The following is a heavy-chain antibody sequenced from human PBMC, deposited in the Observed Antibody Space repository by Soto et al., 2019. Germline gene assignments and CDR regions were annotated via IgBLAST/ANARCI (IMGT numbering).Heavy chain of an antibody. Sequence: LRLSCAASGFTVTSNYMTWVRQAPGKGLEWVSVIYRSGATYYPDSVRGRFTASRDYSHNTLYLQMDSLRVEDTAVYYCARDSGMIRGSYGVDVWGQGTPVTVSS. CDR1: GFTVTSNY. CDR3: ARDSGMIRGSYGVDV. D-gene: IGHD3-10*01. CDR2: IYRSGAT. V-gene: IGHV3-53*01. J-gene: IGHJ6*02.